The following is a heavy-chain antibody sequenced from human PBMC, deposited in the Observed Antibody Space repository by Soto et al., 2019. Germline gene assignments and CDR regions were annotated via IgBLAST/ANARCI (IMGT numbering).Heavy chain of an antibody. CDR1: GFTFSSYA. Sequence: QVQLVESGGGVVQPGRSLRLSCAASGFTFSSYAMHWVRQAPGKGLEWVAVISYDGSNKYYADSVKGRFTISRDNSKNTLYLQMNSLRAEDTAVYYCARDRYYDSSSYYYLTACFQHWGQGTLVTVSS. CDR2: ISYDGSNK. D-gene: IGHD3-22*01. CDR3: ARDRYYDSSSYYYLTACFQH. J-gene: IGHJ1*01. V-gene: IGHV3-30-3*01.